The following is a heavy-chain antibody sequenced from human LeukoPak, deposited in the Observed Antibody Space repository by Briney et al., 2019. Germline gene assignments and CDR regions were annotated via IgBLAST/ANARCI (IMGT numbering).Heavy chain of an antibody. CDR2: ISGSGGST. CDR1: GFTFSSYA. D-gene: IGHD3-22*01. Sequence: GGSLRLSCAAPGFTFSSYAMSWVRQAPGKGLEWVSAISGSGGSTYYADSVKGRFTISRDNSKNTLYLQMNSLRAEDTAVYYCAKEGITMIVVVRAFDIWGQGTMVTVSS. J-gene: IGHJ3*02. CDR3: AKEGITMIVVVRAFDI. V-gene: IGHV3-23*01.